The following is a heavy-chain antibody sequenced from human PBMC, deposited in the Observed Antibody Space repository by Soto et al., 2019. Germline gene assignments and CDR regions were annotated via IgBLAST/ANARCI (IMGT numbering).Heavy chain of an antibody. CDR2: IYYSGST. CDR3: ALYIWGSYRRFFDY. Sequence: SETLSLTCTVSGGSISSGGYYWSWIRQHPGKGLEWIGYIYYSGSTYYNPSLKSRVTISVDTSKNQFSLKLSSVTAADTAVYYCALYIWGSYRRFFDYWGQGTLVTVSS. D-gene: IGHD3-16*02. V-gene: IGHV4-31*03. CDR1: GGSISSGGYY. J-gene: IGHJ4*02.